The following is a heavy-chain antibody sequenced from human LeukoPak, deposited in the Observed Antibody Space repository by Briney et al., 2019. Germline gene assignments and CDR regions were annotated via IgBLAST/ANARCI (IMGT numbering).Heavy chain of an antibody. Sequence: SSETLSLTCAVSGGSISSSKWWSWVRQPPGKGLEWIGEIYHSGSTNYNPSLKGRVTISVDKSKNQFSLKLSSVTAADTALYYCARGVVGTTSFDYWGQGTLVTVSS. CDR2: IYHSGST. J-gene: IGHJ4*02. CDR1: GGSISSSKW. CDR3: ARGVVGTTSFDY. V-gene: IGHV4-4*02. D-gene: IGHD1-26*01.